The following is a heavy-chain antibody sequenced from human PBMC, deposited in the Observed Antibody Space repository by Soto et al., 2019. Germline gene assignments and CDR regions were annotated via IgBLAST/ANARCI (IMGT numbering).Heavy chain of an antibody. CDR1: GGSISSGNYY. J-gene: IGHJ5*02. CDR2: SYYSGST. D-gene: IGHD6-13*01. Sequence: QVQLQESGPGLVKPSQTLSLTCTVSGGSISSGNYYCSWIRQHPGTGLEWIGYSYYSGSTSYNPSLKSRVTISVDTSKNHCSLKLSSVTAADTAVYYCARVFSDSSSFFDPWGQGTLVTVSS. CDR3: ARVFSDSSSFFDP. V-gene: IGHV4-31*03.